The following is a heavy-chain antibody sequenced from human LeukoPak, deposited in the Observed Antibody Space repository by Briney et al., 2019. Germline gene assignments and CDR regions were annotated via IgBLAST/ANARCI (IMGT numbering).Heavy chain of an antibody. J-gene: IGHJ3*02. CDR3: ARDRYSKAPDAFDI. CDR1: GYIFTNYY. D-gene: IGHD4-11*01. Sequence: ASVKVSCKASGYIFTNYYIHWVRQAPGQGLEWMGWISAYNGNTNYAQKLQGRVTMTTDTSTSTAYMELRSLRSDDTAVYYCARDRYSKAPDAFDIWGQGTMVTVSS. V-gene: IGHV1-18*04. CDR2: ISAYNGNT.